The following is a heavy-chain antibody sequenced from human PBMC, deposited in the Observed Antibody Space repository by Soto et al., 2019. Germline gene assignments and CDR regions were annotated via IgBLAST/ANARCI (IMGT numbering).Heavy chain of an antibody. J-gene: IGHJ4*02. CDR3: ARDYSSASGANFDL. Sequence: QVQLVQSGAELKKPGASVKVSCKASGDTYTTFDVSWLRQVPGQGLEWMGWIRVSNGDTNYAQKFQGRVTTTTDTSTGTVFMDLRTLRPDDTALYYCARDYSSASGANFDLWGQGTLVTVSS. CDR2: IRVSNGDT. V-gene: IGHV1-18*01. D-gene: IGHD6-19*01. CDR1: GDTYTTFD.